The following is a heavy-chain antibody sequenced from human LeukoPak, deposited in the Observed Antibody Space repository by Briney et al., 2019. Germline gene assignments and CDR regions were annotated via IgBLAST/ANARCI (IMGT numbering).Heavy chain of an antibody. D-gene: IGHD3-10*01. Sequence: SETLSLTCTVSGGSVSSGSYYWSWIRQPPGKGLEWIGYIYYSGSTNYNPSLKSRVTISVDTSKNQFSLKLGSVTAADTAVYYCARATGGIFYYGSDLGWFDPWGQGTLVTVSS. CDR2: IYYSGST. V-gene: IGHV4-61*01. J-gene: IGHJ5*02. CDR1: GGSVSSGSYY. CDR3: ARATGGIFYYGSDLGWFDP.